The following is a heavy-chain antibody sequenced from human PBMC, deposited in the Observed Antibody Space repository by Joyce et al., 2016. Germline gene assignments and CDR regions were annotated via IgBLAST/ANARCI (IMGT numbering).Heavy chain of an antibody. Sequence: EVQLVESGGGLAKPGGSLRLSCAASGFTFSSYSMSWVRQTPRKGLEWVSAIDRSRKFIYYADSVKGRFTISRDNAKNLIYLEMNSLRAEDTAVYFCARSVEDRPFDSWGQGTLVTVSS. CDR3: ARSVEDRPFDS. D-gene: IGHD4-23*01. V-gene: IGHV3-21*06. CDR2: IDRSRKFI. CDR1: GFTFSSYS. J-gene: IGHJ4*02.